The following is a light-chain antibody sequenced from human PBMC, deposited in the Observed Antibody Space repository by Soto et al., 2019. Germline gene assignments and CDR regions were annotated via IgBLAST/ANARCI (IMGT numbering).Light chain of an antibody. Sequence: DVVMTQSPLSLPVTLGQPASISCRSSQSLVYSDGNTYLNWVQQRPGRSPRRLINKVSTRDSGVTDRFSGSWSGTDFTLKISRVEAEDVGVYYCMQGTHWPPGTFGQGTKLEIK. J-gene: IGKJ2*01. V-gene: IGKV2-30*01. CDR3: MQGTHWPPGT. CDR2: KVS. CDR1: QSLVYSDGNTY.